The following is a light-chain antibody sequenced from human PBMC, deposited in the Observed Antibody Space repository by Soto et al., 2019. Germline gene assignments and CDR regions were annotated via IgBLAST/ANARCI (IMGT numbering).Light chain of an antibody. V-gene: IGKV2-30*01. CDR1: QNLVSSDGNTF. CDR3: MQGTHWPRT. Sequence: DVVMTQSPLSLPVTLGQPASISCRSSQNLVSSDGNTFLNWFHQRPGQSPRRLIYKVSNRDSGVPDRFSGSGSGTDFTLKISRVEAEDVGVYYCMQGTHWPRTFGQGTKVEIK. J-gene: IGKJ1*01. CDR2: KVS.